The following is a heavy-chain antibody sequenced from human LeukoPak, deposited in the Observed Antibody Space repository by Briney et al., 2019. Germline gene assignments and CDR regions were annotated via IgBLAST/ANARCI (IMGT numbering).Heavy chain of an antibody. CDR3: ARGLTIVRGVIGILEY. CDR2: TYYRSKWYY. D-gene: IGHD3-10*01. CDR1: GDSVSSNDAA. Sequence: SETLSLTCAISGDSVSSNDAAWNWIRQSPSRGLEGLGRTYYRSKWYYDYAVSVKSRMTINPDTSKNQFSLQLNSVTPEDTAVYYCARGLTIVRGVIGILEYWGQGTLVTVSS. J-gene: IGHJ4*02. V-gene: IGHV6-1*01.